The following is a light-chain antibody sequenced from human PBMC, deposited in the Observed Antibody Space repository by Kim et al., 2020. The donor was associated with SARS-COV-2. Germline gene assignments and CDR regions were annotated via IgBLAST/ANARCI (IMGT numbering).Light chain of an antibody. CDR3: SSYAGNGNGI. V-gene: IGLV2-8*01. CDR1: SSDVGAYDY. J-gene: IGLJ1*01. CDR2: NVS. Sequence: SITIPCTGTSSDVGAYDYVTWYQQQPGGAPRLLFHNVSRRPPAGPPRFSGSKAGNTASLTVSGLQPEDEADYYCSSYAGNGNGIFGTGTKVTVL.